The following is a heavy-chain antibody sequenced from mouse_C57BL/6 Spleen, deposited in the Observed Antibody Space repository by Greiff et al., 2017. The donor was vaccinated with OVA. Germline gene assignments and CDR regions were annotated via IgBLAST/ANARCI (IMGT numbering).Heavy chain of an antibody. J-gene: IGHJ4*01. CDR1: GFNIKDYY. D-gene: IGHD3-2*02. CDR2: IDPEDGET. V-gene: IGHV14-2*01. CDR3: APQTAQATWAMDY. Sequence: VQLQQSGAELVKPGASVKLSCTASGFNIKDYYMHWVKQRTEQGLEWIGRIDPEDGETKYAPKFQGKATITADTSSNTAYQQLSSLTSEDTAVYYCAPQTAQATWAMDYWGQGTSVTVSS.